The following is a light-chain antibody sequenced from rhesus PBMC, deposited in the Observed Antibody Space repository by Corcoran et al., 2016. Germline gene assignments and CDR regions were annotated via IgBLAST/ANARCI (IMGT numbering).Light chain of an antibody. J-gene: IGKJ4*01. CDR2: KAS. CDR1: QGISSW. V-gene: IGKV1-22*01. Sequence: DIQMTQSPSSLSASVGDTVTITCRASQGISSWLAWYQQKPGKAPKLLIYKASRLQSGVPSRFSGSGSRTDFTLPSSSLQSEDFATYYCQQYSSRPLTFGGGTKVEIK. CDR3: QQYSSRPLT.